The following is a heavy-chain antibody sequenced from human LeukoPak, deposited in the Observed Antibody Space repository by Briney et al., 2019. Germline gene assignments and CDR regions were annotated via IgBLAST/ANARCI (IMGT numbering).Heavy chain of an antibody. Sequence: SVKVSCKASGGTFSSYAISWVRQAPGQGLEWMGGIIPIFGTANYAQKFQGRVTITTDESTSTAYMELSSLKSEDTAVYYCAREYYDSSGYSKYYFEYWGQGTLVTVSS. CDR1: GGTFSSYA. D-gene: IGHD3-22*01. CDR3: AREYYDSSGYSKYYFEY. CDR2: IIPIFGTA. V-gene: IGHV1-69*05. J-gene: IGHJ4*02.